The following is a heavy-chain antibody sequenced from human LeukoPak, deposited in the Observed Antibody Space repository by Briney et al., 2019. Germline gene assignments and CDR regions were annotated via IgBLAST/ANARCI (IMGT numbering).Heavy chain of an antibody. CDR1: GFTFENYW. CDR2: VYSGGST. D-gene: IGHD6-19*01. V-gene: IGHV3-53*01. CDR3: ATTAVAGTFDY. Sequence: KTGGSLRLSCATSGFTFENYWMHWVRQAPGKGLEWVSVVYSGGSTYYADSVKGRFTISRAKSKNTLYLQMNSLSPDDTAVYYCATTAVAGTFDYWGQGTLVTVSS. J-gene: IGHJ4*02.